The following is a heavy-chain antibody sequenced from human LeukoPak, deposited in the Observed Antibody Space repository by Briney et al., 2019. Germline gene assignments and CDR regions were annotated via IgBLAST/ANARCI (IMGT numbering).Heavy chain of an antibody. V-gene: IGHV1-18*01. J-gene: IGHJ4*02. CDR1: GYTFISYG. CDR2: IDTYKGST. D-gene: IGHD1-1*01. CDR3: ARPNTEATGYYFDY. Sequence: ASVKVSCKASGYTFISYGVSWVQQAPGQGLEWMGWIDTYKGSTNYAENLQGTVTVTTDTSTSTVYMELRSLRSDDTAVYYCARPNTEATGYYFDYWGQGTLVTVPS.